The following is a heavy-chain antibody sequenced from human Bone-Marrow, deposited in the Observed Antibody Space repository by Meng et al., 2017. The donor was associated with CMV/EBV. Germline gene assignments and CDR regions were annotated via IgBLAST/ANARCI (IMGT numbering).Heavy chain of an antibody. CDR2: INSDGYST. CDR1: GFTFSSYW. CDR3: ARIDL. Sequence: GESLKISCAASGFTFSSYWLHWVRQAPGKGLVWVSRINSDGYSTDYADSVEDRFTISRDNAKNSLYLQMNSLRAEDTAVYYCARIDLWGQGTLVTVSS. V-gene: IGHV3-74*01. J-gene: IGHJ5*02.